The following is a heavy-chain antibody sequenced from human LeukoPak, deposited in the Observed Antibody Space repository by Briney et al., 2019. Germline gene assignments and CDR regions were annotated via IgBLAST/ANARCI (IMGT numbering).Heavy chain of an antibody. CDR1: GYTFTGYY. Sequence: GASVKVSCKASGYTFTGYYMHWVRQAPGQGLEWMGWINPNSGGTNYAQKFQGWVTMTRDTSISTAYMELSRLRSDDTAVYYCARVKKDILTGYYAFDIWGQGTMVTVSS. CDR3: ARVKKDILTGYYAFDI. CDR2: INPNSGGT. J-gene: IGHJ3*02. D-gene: IGHD3-9*01. V-gene: IGHV1-2*04.